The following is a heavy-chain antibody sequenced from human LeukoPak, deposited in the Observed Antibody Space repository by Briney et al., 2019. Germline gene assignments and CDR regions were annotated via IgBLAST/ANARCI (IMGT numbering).Heavy chain of an antibody. V-gene: IGHV5-51*01. Sequence: GESLKISCKGSRYSFASYSIAWGRQMPGKGLEWMGSNYPEDSDTRYSPYFQGQVTISVDKSISTGYLQWNSLKASDTAIYYCARQKYSNSWKEWAYWGQGTLVTVSS. D-gene: IGHD6-13*01. J-gene: IGHJ4*02. CDR2: NYPEDSDT. CDR1: RYSFASYS. CDR3: ARQKYSNSWKEWAY.